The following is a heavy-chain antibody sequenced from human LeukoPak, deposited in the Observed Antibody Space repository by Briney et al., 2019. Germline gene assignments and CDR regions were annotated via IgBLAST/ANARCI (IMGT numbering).Heavy chain of an antibody. J-gene: IGHJ6*02. CDR2: IYSGGGT. CDR1: GFTVSSNY. CDR3: AREVLYYYYGMDV. Sequence: GGSLRLSCAASGFTVSSNYMNWVRQAPGKGLEWVSVIYSGGGTYYADSVKGRFTISRDNSKNTLYLQMNSLRAEDTAVYYCAREVLYYYYGMDVWGQGTTDTVSS. V-gene: IGHV3-66*01.